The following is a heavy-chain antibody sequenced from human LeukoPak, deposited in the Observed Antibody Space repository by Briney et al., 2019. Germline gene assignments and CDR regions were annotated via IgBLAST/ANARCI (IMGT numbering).Heavy chain of an antibody. D-gene: IGHD7-27*01. V-gene: IGHV1-69*05. CDR1: GGTFSSYA. J-gene: IGHJ6*02. Sequence: ASVKVSCKASGGTFSSYAISWVRQAPGQGLEWMGGIIPIFGTANYAQKLQGRVTMTTDTSTSTAYMELRSLRSDDTAVYYCARTAPWGDVWGQGTTVTVSS. CDR3: ARTAPWGDV. CDR2: IIPIFGTA.